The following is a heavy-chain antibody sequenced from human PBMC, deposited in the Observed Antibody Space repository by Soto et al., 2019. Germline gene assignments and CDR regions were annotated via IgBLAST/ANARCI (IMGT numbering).Heavy chain of an antibody. Sequence: GGSLRLSCAASGFIFSSYWMHWVRQAPGKGLVWVSRINTDGSSTTYADSVKGRFTISRDNTKNTLYLQMNSLRAEDTAVYYCAIDIVVVPAAMGENDAFDIWGQGTMVTVSS. CDR2: INTDGSST. V-gene: IGHV3-74*01. CDR1: GFIFSSYW. CDR3: AIDIVVVPAAMGENDAFDI. D-gene: IGHD2-2*01. J-gene: IGHJ3*02.